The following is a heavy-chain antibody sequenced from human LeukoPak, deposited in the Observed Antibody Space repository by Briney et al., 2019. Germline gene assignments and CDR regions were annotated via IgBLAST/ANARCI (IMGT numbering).Heavy chain of an antibody. V-gene: IGHV3-23*01. Sequence: GGSLRLSCAASGFTFSSYAMSWVRQAPGKGLEWVSAISGGGSGTFYTDSVKGRFTISRDNSKNTLYLQMNSLRAEDTAEYYCAKDVTKGIVGAGGFDYWGQGTLVTVSS. J-gene: IGHJ4*02. CDR3: AKDVTKGIVGAGGFDY. D-gene: IGHD1-26*01. CDR1: GFTFSSYA. CDR2: ISGGGSGT.